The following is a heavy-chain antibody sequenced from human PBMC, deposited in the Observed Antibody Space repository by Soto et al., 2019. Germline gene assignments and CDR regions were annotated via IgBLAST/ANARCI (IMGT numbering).Heavy chain of an antibody. J-gene: IGHJ3*02. CDR2: IKQDGSEK. V-gene: IGHV3-7*05. CDR1: GVSFYRYW. Sequence: EMQLVESGGGLVQPVGSLRLSCSASGVSFYRYWMNWVRQAPGKGLEWVANIKQDGSEKNYVDSVEGRFTISRDNAKSSLYLQMNSLRAEDTAVYYCAREPRFWTGTTDAFDIWGQGTVVTVSS. D-gene: IGHD3-9*01. CDR3: AREPRFWTGTTDAFDI.